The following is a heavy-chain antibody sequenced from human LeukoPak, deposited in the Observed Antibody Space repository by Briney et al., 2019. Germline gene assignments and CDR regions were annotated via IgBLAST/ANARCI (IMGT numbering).Heavy chain of an antibody. D-gene: IGHD6-25*01. CDR3: ARPKTSSIAAGFDY. CDR1: GFTLSNYG. CDR2: ISSSSSDK. V-gene: IGHV3-21*01. Sequence: GGSLRISCAASGFTLSNYGLNWVRQAPGKGLEWVSSISSSSSDKYYADSVKGRFTISRDNAKNSLYLQMDSLRAEDTAVYYCARPKTSSIAAGFDYWGQGTLVSVSS. J-gene: IGHJ4*02.